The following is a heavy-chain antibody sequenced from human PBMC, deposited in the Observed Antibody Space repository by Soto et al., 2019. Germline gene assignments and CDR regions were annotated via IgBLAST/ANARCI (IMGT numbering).Heavy chain of an antibody. D-gene: IGHD2-15*01. CDR2: ISGSGGST. CDR1: GFTFTSYA. CDR3: AKDAVLGLLQLD. J-gene: IGHJ4*02. V-gene: IGHV3-23*01. Sequence: GGSLRLSCAASGFTFTSYAMSWARQAPGKGLEWVSAISGSGGSTYYADSVKGRFTISRDNSKNTLYLQMNSLRAEDTAVYYCAKDAVLGLLQLDWGQGTLVTVSS.